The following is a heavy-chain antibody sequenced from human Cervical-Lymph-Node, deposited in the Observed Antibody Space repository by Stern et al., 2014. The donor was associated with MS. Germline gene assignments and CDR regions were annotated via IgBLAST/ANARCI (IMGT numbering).Heavy chain of an antibody. CDR3: ARVNSGYNWFDY. J-gene: IGHJ4*02. CDR2: IHHSGTT. D-gene: IGHD5-12*01. Sequence: QVQLQESGPGLVKPSGTLSLTCAVSGGSISNTNWWGWVRQTPGMGLDWIGEIHHSGTTNFSPSLKSRVTMSVDKSKNQLSLELKSVTAADTAIYYCARVNSGYNWFDYWGQGTLVTVSS. V-gene: IGHV4-4*02. CDR1: GGSISNTNW.